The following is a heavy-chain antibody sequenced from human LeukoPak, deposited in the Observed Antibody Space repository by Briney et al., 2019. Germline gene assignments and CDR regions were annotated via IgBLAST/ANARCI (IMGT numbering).Heavy chain of an antibody. V-gene: IGHV3-30*04. D-gene: IGHD3-9*01. CDR1: GFTFSSYA. Sequence: PGGSLRLSCAASGFTFSSYAMHWVRQAPGKGLEWVAVISYNGSNKYYADNVQGRFTITRDNSKNTLYLQMNSLRPEDTAVYYCARYATLRYLGWFLKASLGLYDWGQGALVTVSS. J-gene: IGHJ4*02. CDR2: ISYNGSNK. CDR3: ARYATLRYLGWFLKASLGLYD.